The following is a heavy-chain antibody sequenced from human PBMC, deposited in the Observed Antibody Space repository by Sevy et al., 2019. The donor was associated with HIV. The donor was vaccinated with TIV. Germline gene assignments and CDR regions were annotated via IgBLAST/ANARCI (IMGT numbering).Heavy chain of an antibody. Sequence: GGSLRLSCAASGFNLTDDYINWIHQAPGKGLEWMSYISGGDTTTYYSDSVKGRFTVSRDNAKNSVFLQMISLRAGDTAVYYCAAISGYCRDRICYAGTSIDQWGEGSLVTVSS. CDR3: AAISGYCRDRICYAGTSIDQ. D-gene: IGHD2-15*01. J-gene: IGHJ4*02. V-gene: IGHV3-11*01. CDR2: ISGGDTTT. CDR1: GFNLTDDY.